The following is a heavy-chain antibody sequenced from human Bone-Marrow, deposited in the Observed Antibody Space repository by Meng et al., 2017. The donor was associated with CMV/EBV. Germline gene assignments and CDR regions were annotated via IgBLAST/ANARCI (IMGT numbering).Heavy chain of an antibody. V-gene: IGHV1-2*02. Sequence: QVQLVQSGAEVKKPGASVKVSCKASGHTFTGYYMHWVRQAPGQGLEWMGWINPNSGGTNYAQKFQGRVTMTRDTSISTAYMELSRLRSDDTAVYYCARVVVATSINNWFDPWGQGTLVTVSS. CDR3: ARVVVATSINNWFDP. D-gene: IGHD5-12*01. CDR2: INPNSGGT. J-gene: IGHJ5*02. CDR1: GHTFTGYY.